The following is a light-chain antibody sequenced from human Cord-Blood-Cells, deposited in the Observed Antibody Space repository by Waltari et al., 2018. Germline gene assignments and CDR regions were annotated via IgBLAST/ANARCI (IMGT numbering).Light chain of an antibody. CDR3: MQALQTPLT. CDR2: LGS. Sequence: DIVMTQSPLSLPVTPGEPASISCRPSQSLLHSNGYNYLDWYLQKPGQSPQLLIDLGSIRTSGVPDRFSGSGSGTDFTLKISRVEAEDVGVYYCMQALQTPLTFGGGTKVEIK. J-gene: IGKJ4*01. CDR1: QSLLHSNGYNY. V-gene: IGKV2-28*01.